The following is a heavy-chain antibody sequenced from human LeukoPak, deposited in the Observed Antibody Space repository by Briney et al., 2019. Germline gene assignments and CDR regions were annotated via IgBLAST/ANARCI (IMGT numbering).Heavy chain of an antibody. CDR2: ISGSGGST. Sequence: PGGSLRLFCAASGFTFSSYAMGWVRQAPGKGLEWVSAISGSGGSTYYADSVKGRFTISRDNSKNTLYLQMNSLRAEDTAVYYCAKEVETHVWGSYRPDHWGQGTLVTVSS. J-gene: IGHJ4*02. CDR1: GFTFSSYA. D-gene: IGHD3-16*02. V-gene: IGHV3-23*01. CDR3: AKEVETHVWGSYRPDH.